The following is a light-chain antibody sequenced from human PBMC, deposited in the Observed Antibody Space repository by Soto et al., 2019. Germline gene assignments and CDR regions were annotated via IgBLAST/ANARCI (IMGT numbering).Light chain of an antibody. J-gene: IGKJ1*01. V-gene: IGKV1-5*03. CDR3: QQHNDYPAT. Sequence: DIQMTQSPSTLSASVGDRVTITCRASQSISTWLAWYQQKPGKAPKLLIYMASTLESGVPSRFSGSASGTEFTLTISSLQPDDFATYYCQQHNDYPATFGQGTKVEIK. CDR2: MAS. CDR1: QSISTW.